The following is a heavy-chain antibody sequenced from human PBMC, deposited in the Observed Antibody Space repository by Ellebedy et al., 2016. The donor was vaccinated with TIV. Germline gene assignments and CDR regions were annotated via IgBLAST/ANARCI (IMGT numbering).Heavy chain of an antibody. D-gene: IGHD3-16*02. CDR2: IYSDESSA. CDR1: GFIFSNYW. Sequence: GESLKISXAASGFIFSNYWMFWVRQAPGKGLMWVSRIYSDESSASYADPVKGRFTISRDNAKNSLYLHMNSLRDEDTAVYYCARDSGSYPFDYWGLGALVTVSS. CDR3: ARDSGSYPFDY. V-gene: IGHV3-74*01. J-gene: IGHJ4*02.